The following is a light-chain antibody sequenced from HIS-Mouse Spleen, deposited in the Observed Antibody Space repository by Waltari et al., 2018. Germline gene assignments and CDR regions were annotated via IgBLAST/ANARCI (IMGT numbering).Light chain of an antibody. CDR2: AAS. CDR1: QGISSY. CDR3: QQLNSDPPT. Sequence: DIQLTPSPSFLSASVGDRVTITCRASQGISSYLAWYQQKPGKAPKLLIYAASTLQRGVPSRFSGSGSGTEFTLTISSLQPEDFATYYCQQLNSDPPTFGQGTKVEIK. J-gene: IGKJ1*01. V-gene: IGKV1-9*01.